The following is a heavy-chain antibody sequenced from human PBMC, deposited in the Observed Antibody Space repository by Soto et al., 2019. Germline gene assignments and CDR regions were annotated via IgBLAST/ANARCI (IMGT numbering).Heavy chain of an antibody. J-gene: IGHJ4*02. Sequence: GGSLRLSCAASGFTFSSYAMSWVRQAPGKGLEWVSAISGSGGSTYYADSVKGRFTISRDNSKNTLYLQMNSLRAEDTAVYYCAKDLGYCSGGSCYLDYDYWGQGTLVTVSS. D-gene: IGHD2-15*01. V-gene: IGHV3-23*01. CDR3: AKDLGYCSGGSCYLDYDY. CDR1: GFTFSSYA. CDR2: ISGSGGST.